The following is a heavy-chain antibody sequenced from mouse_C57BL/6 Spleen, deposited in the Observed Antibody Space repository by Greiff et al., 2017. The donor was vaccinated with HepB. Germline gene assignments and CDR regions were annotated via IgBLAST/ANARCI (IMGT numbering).Heavy chain of an antibody. CDR1: GYTFTSYG. V-gene: IGHV1-81*01. Sequence: QVQLQQSGAELARPGASVKLSCKASGYTFTSYGISWVKQRTGQGLEWIGEIYPRSGNTYYNEKFKGKATLTADKSSSTAYMELRSLTSEDSAVYFCARSDTTVRFAYWGQGTLVTVSA. J-gene: IGHJ3*01. CDR3: ARSDTTVRFAY. CDR2: IYPRSGNT. D-gene: IGHD1-1*01.